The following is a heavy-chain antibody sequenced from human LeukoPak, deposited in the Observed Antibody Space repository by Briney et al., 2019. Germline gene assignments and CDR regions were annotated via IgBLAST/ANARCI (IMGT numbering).Heavy chain of an antibody. V-gene: IGHV3-48*03. CDR1: GFTFRSYD. Sequence: QPGRSLRLSCAASGFTFRSYDMNWVRQAPGKGLEWVSYISSSGTTIYYADSVKGRFTISRDNAENSLYLQMSSLRAEDTAVYYCAKALATRHMDVWGQGTTVAVSS. J-gene: IGHJ6*02. CDR3: AKALATRHMDV. CDR2: ISSSGTTI.